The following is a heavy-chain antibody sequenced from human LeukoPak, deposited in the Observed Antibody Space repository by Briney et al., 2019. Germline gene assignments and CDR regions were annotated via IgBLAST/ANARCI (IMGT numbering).Heavy chain of an antibody. Sequence: PSETLSLTCAVSGASISSSYWSWIRQPPGKGLEWIGYINYSGNTKYNPSLESRVTISVDASNNQFSLRLSSVTAADTAVYYCARDRSIVVPGGWFDPWGQGTLVTVSS. J-gene: IGHJ5*02. D-gene: IGHD2-21*01. CDR1: GASISSSY. V-gene: IGHV4-59*01. CDR3: ARDRSIVVPGGWFDP. CDR2: INYSGNT.